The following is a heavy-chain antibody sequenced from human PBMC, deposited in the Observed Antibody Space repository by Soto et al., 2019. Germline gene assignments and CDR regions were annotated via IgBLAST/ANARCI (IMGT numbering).Heavy chain of an antibody. CDR3: AKSDPSPHNWNYDGRGYFDY. J-gene: IGHJ4*02. V-gene: IGHV3-30*18. CDR1: GFTFSSYG. D-gene: IGHD1-7*01. CDR2: ISYDGSNK. Sequence: GGSLRLSCAASGFTFSSYGMHWVRQAPGKGLEWVAVISYDGSNKYYADSVKGRFTISRDNSKNTLYLQMNSLRAEDTAVYYCAKSDPSPHNWNYDGRGYFDYWGQGTLVTVSS.